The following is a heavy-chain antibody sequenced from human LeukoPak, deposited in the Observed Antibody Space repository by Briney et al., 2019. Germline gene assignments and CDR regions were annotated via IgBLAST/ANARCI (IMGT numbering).Heavy chain of an antibody. V-gene: IGHV4-59*01. CDR1: GGSISSYY. Sequence: SETLSLTCTVSGGSISSYYWSWIRQPPGKGLEWIGYIYYSGSTNYNPSLKSRVTISVDTSKNQFSLKLSPATAADTAVYYCARVRYSYGLLFDYWGQGTLVTVSS. D-gene: IGHD5-18*01. CDR2: IYYSGST. J-gene: IGHJ4*02. CDR3: ARVRYSYGLLFDY.